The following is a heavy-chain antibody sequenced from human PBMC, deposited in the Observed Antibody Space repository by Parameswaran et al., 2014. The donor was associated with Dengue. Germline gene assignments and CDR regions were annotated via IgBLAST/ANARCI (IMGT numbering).Heavy chain of an antibody. D-gene: IGHD7-27*01. CDR3: ARYTGDKGIDY. J-gene: IGHJ4*02. Sequence: WIRQPPGKGLEYVSRITSNGGGAYYANSVKGRFTISRDNSKNTLYLQMGSLRAEDMAVYYCARYTGDKGIDYWGQGTLVTVSS. CDR2: ITSNGGGA. V-gene: IGHV3-64*01.